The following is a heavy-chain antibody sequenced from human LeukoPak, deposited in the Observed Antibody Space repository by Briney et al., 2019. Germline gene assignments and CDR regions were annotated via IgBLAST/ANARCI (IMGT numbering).Heavy chain of an antibody. CDR3: ARGITIFGVALYYFDY. Sequence: ASVKVSCKASGYTFTGYYMHWVRQAPGQGLEWMGWINPNSGGTNYAQRFQGRVTMTRDTSISTAYMELSRLRSDDTAVYYCARGITIFGVALYYFDYWGQGTLVTVSS. CDR1: GYTFTGYY. J-gene: IGHJ4*02. V-gene: IGHV1-2*02. D-gene: IGHD3-3*01. CDR2: INPNSGGT.